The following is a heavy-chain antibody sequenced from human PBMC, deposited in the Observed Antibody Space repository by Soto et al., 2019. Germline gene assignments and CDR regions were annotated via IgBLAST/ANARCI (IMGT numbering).Heavy chain of an antibody. V-gene: IGHV3-23*01. CDR3: ARISSNWYFDL. CDR1: GFTFSSYA. CDR2: ISGSGDST. J-gene: IGHJ2*01. Sequence: EVQLLESGGGLVQPGGSLRLSCVASGFTFSSYAMSWVRQAPGKGLEWVSGISGSGDSTYYADSVKGRFTISRDNSKNTLYLQMNSLRAGDTAVYYCARISSNWYFDLWGRGTLVTVSS.